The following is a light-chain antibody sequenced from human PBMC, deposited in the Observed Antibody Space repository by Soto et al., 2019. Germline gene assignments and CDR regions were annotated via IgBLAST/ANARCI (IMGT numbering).Light chain of an antibody. Sequence: EIVLTQSPGTLSLSPGERATLSCRASQSVSSSYFAWYQQKPGQAPRLLMYAASKRATGIPDRFSGSGSGTDFTLTISRLEPEDFAVYYCQQYSSSPPYTFGQGTKLEIK. CDR2: AAS. CDR3: QQYSSSPPYT. V-gene: IGKV3-20*01. CDR1: QSVSSSY. J-gene: IGKJ2*01.